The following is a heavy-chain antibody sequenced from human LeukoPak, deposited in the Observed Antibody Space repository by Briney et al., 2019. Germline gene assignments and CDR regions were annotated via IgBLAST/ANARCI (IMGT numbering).Heavy chain of an antibody. D-gene: IGHD1-26*01. Sequence: GGSLRLSCAASGFTFDDYGMSWVRQAPGKGLEWVSGINWNGGSTGYADSVKGRFTISRDNSKNTLYLQMNSLRPEDTAVYYCAKSLGATRGYFEHWGQGTLVTVSS. V-gene: IGHV3-20*04. CDR3: AKSLGATRGYFEH. CDR2: INWNGGST. CDR1: GFTFDDYG. J-gene: IGHJ4*02.